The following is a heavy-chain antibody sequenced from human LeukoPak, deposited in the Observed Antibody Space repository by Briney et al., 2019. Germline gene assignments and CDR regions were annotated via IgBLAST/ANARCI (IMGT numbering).Heavy chain of an antibody. CDR3: ARLGYYGSGRSFGY. J-gene: IGHJ4*02. CDR1: GGSFSGYY. D-gene: IGHD3-10*01. Sequence: SETLSLTCAVYGGSFSGYYWSWIRQPPGKGLEGIGEINHSGSTNYNPSLKSRVTISVDTSKNQFSLKLSSVTAADTAVYYCARLGYYGSGRSFGYWGQGTLVTVSS. CDR2: INHSGST. V-gene: IGHV4-34*01.